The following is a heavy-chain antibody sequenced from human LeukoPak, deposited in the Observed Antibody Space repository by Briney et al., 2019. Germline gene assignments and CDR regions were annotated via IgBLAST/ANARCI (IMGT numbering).Heavy chain of an antibody. D-gene: IGHD3-22*01. Sequence: GGSLRLSCAASGFTFSNAWMSWVRQAPGKGLEWDGRIKSKTDGGTTDYAAPVKGRSTISRDDSKNTLYLQMNSLKTEDTAVYYCTTEPTYYYDSSGYSEFDYWGQGTLVTVSS. J-gene: IGHJ4*02. CDR1: GFTFSNAW. CDR3: TTEPTYYYDSSGYSEFDY. V-gene: IGHV3-15*01. CDR2: IKSKTDGGTT.